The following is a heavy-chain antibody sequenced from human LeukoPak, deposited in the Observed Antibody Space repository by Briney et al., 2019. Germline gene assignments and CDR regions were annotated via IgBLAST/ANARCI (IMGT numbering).Heavy chain of an antibody. CDR2: ISGSGGST. Sequence: GGSLRLSCAASGFTFSSYAMSWVRQAPGKGLEWVSAISGSGGSTYYADSVKGRFTISRDNSKNSLYLQMNSLRAEDTAVYYCARSDSSGWYLDAFDIWGQGTKVTVSS. CDR3: ARSDSSGWYLDAFDI. D-gene: IGHD6-19*01. J-gene: IGHJ3*02. V-gene: IGHV3-23*01. CDR1: GFTFSSYA.